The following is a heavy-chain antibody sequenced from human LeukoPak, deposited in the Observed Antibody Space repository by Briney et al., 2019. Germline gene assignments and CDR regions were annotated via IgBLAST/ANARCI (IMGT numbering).Heavy chain of an antibody. V-gene: IGHV3-30*03. CDR3: ARVAAGISNQFGVVPRYYYYMDV. CDR1: GFPFSSYG. D-gene: IGHD3-3*01. CDR2: ISYDGSKK. J-gene: IGHJ6*03. Sequence: PGRSLRLSCAVSGFPFSSYGMDWVRQAPGRGLEWVAIISYDGSKKYYADSVKGRFTISRDNSKNTLYLQMGSLRAEDMAVYYCARVAAGISNQFGVVPRYYYYMDVWGKGTTVTVSS.